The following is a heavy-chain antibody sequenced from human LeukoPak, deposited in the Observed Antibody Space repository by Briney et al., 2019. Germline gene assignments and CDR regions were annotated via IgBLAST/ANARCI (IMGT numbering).Heavy chain of an antibody. CDR3: ARAVRGYSYAYLPY. CDR1: GYTFSSYG. D-gene: IGHD5-18*01. CDR2: ISAYDGNT. V-gene: IGHV1-18*01. Sequence: GASVKVSCKASGYTFSSYGISWVRQAPGQGLEWMGWISAYDGNTDYAQNLQGRVTMTTDTSTSTAYMEPRSLRSDDTAVYYCARAVRGYSYAYLPYWGQGTLVTVSS. J-gene: IGHJ4*02.